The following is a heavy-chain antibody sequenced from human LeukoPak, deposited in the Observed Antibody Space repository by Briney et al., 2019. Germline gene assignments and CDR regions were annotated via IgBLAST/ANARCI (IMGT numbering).Heavy chain of an antibody. D-gene: IGHD2-21*01. V-gene: IGHV3-33*01. CDR2: IWYDGSNK. J-gene: IGHJ4*02. CDR1: GFTFSSYG. CDR3: ARGGVIFDY. Sequence: GGSLRLSCAASGFTFSSYGMHWVRHAPGMGLEWVAVIWYDGSNKYYADSVKGRFTISRDNSKNTLYLQMNSLRAEDTAVYYCARGGVIFDYWGQGTLVTVSS.